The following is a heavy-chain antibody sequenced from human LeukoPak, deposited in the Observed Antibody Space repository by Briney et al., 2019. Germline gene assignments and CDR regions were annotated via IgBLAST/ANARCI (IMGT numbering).Heavy chain of an antibody. CDR1: GYTFTSYD. CDR3: ARGIYEYYYDSSGSGGYAY. D-gene: IGHD3-22*01. J-gene: IGHJ4*02. Sequence: ASVKVSCKASGYTFTSYDINWVRQAAGQGLEWMGWMNPNSGNTGYAQKFQGRVTMTRNTSIRTAYMELSSLRSEDTAVYYCARGIYEYYYDSSGSGGYAYWGQGTLVTVSS. CDR2: MNPNSGNT. V-gene: IGHV1-8*01.